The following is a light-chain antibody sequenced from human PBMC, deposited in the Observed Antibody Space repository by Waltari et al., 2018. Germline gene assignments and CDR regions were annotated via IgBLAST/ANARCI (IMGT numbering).Light chain of an antibody. CDR2: KNG. CDR3: ATWDDSLNGWV. J-gene: IGLJ3*02. CDR1: SSNIGKNT. V-gene: IGLV1-44*01. Sequence: QSVLTQPPSASGTPGQRVTISCSGSSSNIGKNTVNWYQHLPGTSPKLLIYKNGQRPSGVPDRFSGSKSGTSASLAISGLQSEDEADYYCATWDDSLNGWVSGGGTKLTVL.